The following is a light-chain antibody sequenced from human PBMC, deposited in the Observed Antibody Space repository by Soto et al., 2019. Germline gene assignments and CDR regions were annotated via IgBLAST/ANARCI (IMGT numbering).Light chain of an antibody. CDR1: QTISSW. J-gene: IGKJ1*01. V-gene: IGKV1-5*03. Sequence: IKVNLSPSTLSGSIGDRVTITCRASQTISSWLAWYQQKPGKAPKLLIYKASTLKSGVPSRFSGSGSGTEFTLTISSLQPDDFATYYCQHYNIYSEAFGQGTKVDIK. CDR2: KAS. CDR3: QHYNIYSEA.